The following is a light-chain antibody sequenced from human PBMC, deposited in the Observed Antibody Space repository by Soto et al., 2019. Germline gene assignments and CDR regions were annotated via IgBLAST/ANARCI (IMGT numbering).Light chain of an antibody. J-gene: IGLJ1*01. CDR3: SSYPRSSTSYV. Sequence: QSALTQPASVSGSPGQSITISCTGTSSDVGNYNYVSWFQQHPGKAPKIMIYEVNNRSSGVSDRFFGSKSGNTASLTISGLQDEDEADYYCSSYPRSSTSYVFGTGTKLTVL. CDR1: SSDVGNYNY. CDR2: EVN. V-gene: IGLV2-14*01.